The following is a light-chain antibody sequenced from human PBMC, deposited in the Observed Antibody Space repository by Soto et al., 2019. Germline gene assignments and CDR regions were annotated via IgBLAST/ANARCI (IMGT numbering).Light chain of an antibody. CDR2: DAS. CDR1: QDISKF. CDR3: QHYENRPCT. Sequence: QIIESPSSLSASIGDRFSFTCQASQDISKFLNWYQHKPGQAPSLLIYDASKSQFGVPSRFSGSGSGTDFTFAIGSLQPEDNATYYWQHYENRPCTFGPGTKMDIK. V-gene: IGKV1-33*01. J-gene: IGKJ3*01.